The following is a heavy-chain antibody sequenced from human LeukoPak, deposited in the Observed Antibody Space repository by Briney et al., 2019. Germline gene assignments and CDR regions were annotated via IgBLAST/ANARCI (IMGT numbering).Heavy chain of an antibody. CDR3: ARGKDTAMVPYYFDY. Sequence: ASVKVSCKSSGYTFTGYFVHWVRQAPGQGLEWMGWINPNSGGTNYAQKFQGRVTMTRDTSISTAYMELSRLRSDDTAVYYCARGKDTAMVPYYFDYWGQGTLVTVSS. CDR1: GYTFTGYF. J-gene: IGHJ4*02. CDR2: INPNSGGT. V-gene: IGHV1-2*02. D-gene: IGHD5-18*01.